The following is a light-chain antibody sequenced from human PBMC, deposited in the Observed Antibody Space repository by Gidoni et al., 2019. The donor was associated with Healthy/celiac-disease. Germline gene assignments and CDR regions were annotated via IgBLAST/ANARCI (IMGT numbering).Light chain of an antibody. V-gene: IGKV3-20*01. Sequence: EIVLTQSPGTLSWSPGERATRSRRASQSVSSSYLAWYQQKPGQASRLLIFGASSRATGIPDRFSGSGSGTDCTSIISRLEPEDFAVDYCQQYGSAPRTFGQGTKVEIK. CDR2: GAS. CDR1: QSVSSSY. CDR3: QQYGSAPRT. J-gene: IGKJ1*01.